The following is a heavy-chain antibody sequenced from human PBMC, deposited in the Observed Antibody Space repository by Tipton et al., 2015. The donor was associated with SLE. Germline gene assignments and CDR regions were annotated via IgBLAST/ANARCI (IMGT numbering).Heavy chain of an antibody. CDR3: ASWSPERTSGWSRFDY. Sequence: TLSLTCTVSGGSISSYYWSWIRQTPGKGLEWIGYIYYTGSTKFNPSLKSRVSISLDTSKNQFSLKLSSVTAADTAVYYCASWSPERTSGWSRFDYWGQGTLVTVSS. J-gene: IGHJ4*02. V-gene: IGHV4-59*01. D-gene: IGHD6-19*01. CDR2: IYYTGST. CDR1: GGSISSYY.